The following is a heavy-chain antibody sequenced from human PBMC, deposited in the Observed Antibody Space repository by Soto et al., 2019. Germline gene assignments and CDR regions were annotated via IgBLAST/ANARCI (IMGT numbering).Heavy chain of an antibody. CDR3: ERYDSSGAYFYS. Sequence: SGPTLVNPTQTLTLTCTFSGFSLSTSGMCVSWIRQPPGKALEWLARIDWDDDKYYSTSLKTRLTISKDTSKNQVVLTMTNMDPVDTATFYCERYDSSGAYFYSCTQRTLVTVSA. CDR2: IDWDDDK. V-gene: IGHV2-70*11. J-gene: IGHJ4*02. CDR1: GFSLSTSGMC. D-gene: IGHD3-22*01.